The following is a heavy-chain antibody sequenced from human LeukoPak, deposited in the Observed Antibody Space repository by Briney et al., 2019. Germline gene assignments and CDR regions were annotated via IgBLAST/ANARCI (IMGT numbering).Heavy chain of an antibody. V-gene: IGHV4-39*07. D-gene: IGHD3-22*01. J-gene: IGHJ4*02. CDR2: IFYSGST. CDR1: GGSISTSSYY. CDR3: ARGPTDYYDSSGYYPDFDY. Sequence: SETLSLTCTVSGGSISTSSYYWGWVRQPPGKGLEWIGNIFYSGSTYYSPSLKSRVTISVDTSKNQFSLKLSSVTAADTAVYYCARGPTDYYDSSGYYPDFDYWGQGTLVTVSS.